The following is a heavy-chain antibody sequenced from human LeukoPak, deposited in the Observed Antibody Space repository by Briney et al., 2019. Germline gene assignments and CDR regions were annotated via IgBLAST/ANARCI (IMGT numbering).Heavy chain of an antibody. CDR2: IYYSGST. Sequence: SETLSLTCTVSGGSISSYYWSWIRQPPGKGLEWIGYIYYSGSTNYNPSFKSRVTISVDTSKNQFSLKLSSVTAADTAVYYCARAGAAGRLVYNWFDPWGQGTLVTVSS. CDR1: GGSISSYY. CDR3: ARAGAAGRLVYNWFDP. D-gene: IGHD5/OR15-5a*01. J-gene: IGHJ5*02. V-gene: IGHV4-59*08.